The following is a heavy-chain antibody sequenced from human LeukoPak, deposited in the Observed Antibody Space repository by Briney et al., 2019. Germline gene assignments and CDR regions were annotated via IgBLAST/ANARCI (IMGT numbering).Heavy chain of an antibody. CDR1: GFTFSDYY. J-gene: IGHJ5*02. CDR3: ARVVVADPT. Sequence: KSGESLTLSCAASGFTFSDYYMSWIRQAPGKGLEWVSYISSSGSTIYYADSVKGRFTISSDNAKNSLYLQMNSLRAEDTAVYYCARVVVADPTWGQGTLVTVSS. D-gene: IGHD2-15*01. CDR2: ISSSGSTI. V-gene: IGHV3-11*04.